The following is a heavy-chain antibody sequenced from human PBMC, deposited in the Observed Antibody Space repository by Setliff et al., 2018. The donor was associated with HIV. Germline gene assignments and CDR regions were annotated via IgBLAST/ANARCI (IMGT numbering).Heavy chain of an antibody. D-gene: IGHD3-3*01. CDR3: ARDLRDGFEEWFSTLDDGMDV. J-gene: IGHJ6*02. CDR1: GYIFIRYY. V-gene: IGHV1-2*02. Sequence: GASVKVSCKTSGYIFIRYYIFWVRQAPGQGLEWMGNINPHTGVTKYAEKFQGRVTMTRDTSINTIYMELSILRSDDTAVYYCARDLRDGFEEWFSTLDDGMDVWGQGTTVTVSS. CDR2: INPHTGVT.